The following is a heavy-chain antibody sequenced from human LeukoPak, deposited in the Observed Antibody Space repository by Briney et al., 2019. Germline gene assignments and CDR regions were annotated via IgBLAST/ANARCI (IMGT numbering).Heavy chain of an antibody. D-gene: IGHD5-18*01. CDR1: GFTFSSYW. V-gene: IGHV3-7*01. CDR2: IKQDGSEK. Sequence: PGGSLRLSCAASGFTFSSYWMSWVRQAPGKGLEWVANIKQDGSEKYYVDSVKGRFTISRDNAKNSLYLQMNSLRAEDTAVYYCARGYPWIQLWSLDYWGQGTLVTVSS. CDR3: ARGYPWIQLWSLDY. J-gene: IGHJ4*02.